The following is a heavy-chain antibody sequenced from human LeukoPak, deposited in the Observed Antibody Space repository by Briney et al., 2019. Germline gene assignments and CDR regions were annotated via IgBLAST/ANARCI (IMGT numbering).Heavy chain of an antibody. D-gene: IGHD3-10*01. Sequence: GRSLRLSCAASGFTFSSYAMHWVRQAPGKGLEWVAVISYDGSNKYYADSVKGRFTISRDNSKNTLYLQMNSLRAEDTAVYYCARAELWFGELGGYYYYGMDVWGKGTTVTVSP. CDR1: GFTFSSYA. V-gene: IGHV3-30*04. J-gene: IGHJ6*04. CDR3: ARAELWFGELGGYYYYGMDV. CDR2: ISYDGSNK.